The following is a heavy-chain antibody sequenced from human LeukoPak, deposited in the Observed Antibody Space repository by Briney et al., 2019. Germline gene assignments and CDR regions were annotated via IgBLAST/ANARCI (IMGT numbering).Heavy chain of an antibody. CDR2: FSGVGSGT. Sequence: GGSLRLSCEASGFSFSKHAMSWVRQAPGKGLEWVAAFSGVGSGTYYADSVRGRFTISRDNSKNTLYLQMNSLRAEDAAVYFCAKAPVTSCRGAYCYPFDSWGQGTLVTVSS. CDR1: GFSFSKHA. J-gene: IGHJ4*02. CDR3: AKAPVTSCRGAYCYPFDS. V-gene: IGHV3-23*01. D-gene: IGHD2-21*01.